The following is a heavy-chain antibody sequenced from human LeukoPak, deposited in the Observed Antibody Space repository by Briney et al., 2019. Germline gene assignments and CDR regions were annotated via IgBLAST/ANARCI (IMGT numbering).Heavy chain of an antibody. CDR3: ARDWGGPHPLDY. Sequence: GGSLRLSCAASGFTFDDYGMSWVRQAPGKGLEWVSGINWNGGSTGYADSVKGRFTISRDNAKNSLYLQMNSLRAEATALYYCARDWGGPHPLDYWGQGTLVTVSS. CDR2: INWNGGST. CDR1: GFTFDDYG. D-gene: IGHD3-16*01. J-gene: IGHJ4*02. V-gene: IGHV3-20*04.